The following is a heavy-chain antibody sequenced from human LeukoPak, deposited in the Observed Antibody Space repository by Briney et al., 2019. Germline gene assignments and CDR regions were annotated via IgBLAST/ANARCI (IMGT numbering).Heavy chain of an antibody. J-gene: IGHJ5*02. V-gene: IGHV4-59*01. CDR2: IYYNGST. Sequence: SETLSLTCTASGGSISSYYWSWIRQPPGKGLEWIGYIYYNGSTNYKPSLKSRVTISVDTSKNQFSLKLSSVTAADTAVYYCARGGYYGSGNDFRFDPWGQGTLVTVSS. CDR1: GGSISSYY. CDR3: ARGGYYGSGNDFRFDP. D-gene: IGHD3-10*01.